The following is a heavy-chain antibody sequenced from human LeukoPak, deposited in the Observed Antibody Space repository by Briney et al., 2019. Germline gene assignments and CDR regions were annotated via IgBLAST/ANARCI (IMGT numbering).Heavy chain of an antibody. CDR1: GFTVSSNS. D-gene: IGHD3-10*01. CDR2: IYSGGST. CDR3: ARGSEYFSFYYMDV. J-gene: IGHJ6*03. V-gene: IGHV3-53*01. Sequence: GGSLRLSSAASGFTVSSNSMSWVRPAPGNGLEWVSFIYSGGSTYYADSVKGRFTISRDNSKNTLYLQMNSLRAEDAAVYYCARGSEYFSFYYMDVWGKGTTVTVSS.